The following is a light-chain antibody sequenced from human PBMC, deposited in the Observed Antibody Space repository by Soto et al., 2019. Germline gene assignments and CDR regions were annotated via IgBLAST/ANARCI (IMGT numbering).Light chain of an antibody. V-gene: IGLV2-14*01. CDR2: EVT. Sequence: QSALTQPASVSGSPGQSITISCTGTSSDIGGYNYVSWYQQHPGKAPKLMIYEVTNRPSAVSNRFSGSKSGNTASLTISGLQAEDEADYYCSSYTSISTWVFGGGTKVTVL. CDR3: SSYTSISTWV. CDR1: SSDIGGYNY. J-gene: IGLJ3*02.